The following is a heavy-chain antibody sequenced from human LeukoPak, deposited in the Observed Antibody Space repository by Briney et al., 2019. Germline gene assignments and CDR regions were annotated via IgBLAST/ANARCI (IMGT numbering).Heavy chain of an antibody. V-gene: IGHV4-4*07. J-gene: IGHJ4*02. Sequence: SETLSLTCAVYGGSFSGYYWSWIRQPAGKGLEWIGRIYTSGSTNYNPPLKSRVTISVDTSKNQFSLTLSSVTAADTAVYYCARDRRDGYNFARRPFGYWGQGTLVTVSS. CDR2: IYTSGST. CDR3: ARDRRDGYNFARRPFGY. D-gene: IGHD5-24*01. CDR1: GGSFSGYY.